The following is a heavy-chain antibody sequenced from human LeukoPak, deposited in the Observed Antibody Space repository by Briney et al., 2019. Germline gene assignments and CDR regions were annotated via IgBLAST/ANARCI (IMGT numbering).Heavy chain of an antibody. CDR1: GGSISSYY. D-gene: IGHD3-10*01. V-gene: IGHV4-59*12. CDR3: ARDSFHYGSGSYYNGVGDY. CDR2: IHYSGST. Sequence: SETLSLTCIVSGGSISSYYWSWIRQPPGKGLEWIGYIHYSGSTNYNPSLKSRVTMSVDTSKNQFSLKLTSVTAADTAVYYCARDSFHYGSGSYYNGVGDYWGQGTLVTVSS. J-gene: IGHJ4*02.